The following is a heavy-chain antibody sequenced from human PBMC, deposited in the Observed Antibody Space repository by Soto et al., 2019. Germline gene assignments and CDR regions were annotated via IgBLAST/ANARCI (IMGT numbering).Heavy chain of an antibody. CDR2: IIPMFGTA. V-gene: IGHV1-69*13. CDR1: GGPFSRYA. D-gene: IGHD3-22*01. J-gene: IGHJ4*02. CDR3: ARQFDYESSGYYYPY. Sequence: SLKVSCKASGGPFSRYAISWVRQAPGQGLEWMGGIIPMFGTANYAQKFQGRVTITAVESTSTAYMELSSLRSEDTAVYYCARQFDYESSGYYYPYWGQGTPVTVSS.